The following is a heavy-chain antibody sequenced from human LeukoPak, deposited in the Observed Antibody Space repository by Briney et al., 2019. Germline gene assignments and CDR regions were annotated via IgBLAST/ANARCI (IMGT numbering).Heavy chain of an antibody. CDR1: GGSFSGYY. CDR3: ARGPVVVTATDAFDI. CDR2: INHSGST. D-gene: IGHD2-21*02. Sequence: SETLSLTCALYGGSFSGYYWSWIRQPPGKGLEWIGEINHSGSTNYNPSLKSRVTISVDTSKNQFSLKLSSVTAADTAVYYCARGPVVVTATDAFDIWGQGTMVTVSS. V-gene: IGHV4-34*01. J-gene: IGHJ3*02.